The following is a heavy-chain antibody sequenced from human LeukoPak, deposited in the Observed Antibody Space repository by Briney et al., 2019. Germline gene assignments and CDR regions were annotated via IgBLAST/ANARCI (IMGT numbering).Heavy chain of an antibody. V-gene: IGHV3-20*04. J-gene: IGHJ4*02. D-gene: IGHD4-17*01. CDR1: GFTFDDYG. Sequence: PGGSLGLSCAASGFTFDDYGMSWVRHAPGKGLEWVSGINWNGGSTGYADSVKGRFTISRDNAKNSLYLQMNSLRAEDTALYYCARADYGDYVYYFDYWGQGTLVTVSS. CDR2: INWNGGST. CDR3: ARADYGDYVYYFDY.